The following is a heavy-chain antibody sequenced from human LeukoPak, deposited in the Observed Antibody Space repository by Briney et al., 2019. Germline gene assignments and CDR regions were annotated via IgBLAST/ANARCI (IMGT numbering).Heavy chain of an antibody. D-gene: IGHD3-10*01. CDR3: AKVGDYYGSGKYSNFDY. CDR2: IRYDGSNK. Sequence: PGGSLRLSCAASGFTFSSYGMHWVRQAPGKGLEWMAFIRYDGSNKYYADSVKGRFTISRDNSKNTLYLQMNSLRAEDTAVYYCAKVGDYYGSGKYSNFDYWGQGTLVTVSS. V-gene: IGHV3-30*02. CDR1: GFTFSSYG. J-gene: IGHJ4*02.